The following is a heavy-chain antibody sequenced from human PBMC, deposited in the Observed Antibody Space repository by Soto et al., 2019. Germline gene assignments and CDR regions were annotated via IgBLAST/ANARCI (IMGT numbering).Heavy chain of an antibody. Sequence: GASVKVSCKASGFTFTSSAVQWVRQARGQRLEWIGWIVVGSGNTNYAQKFQERVTITRDMSTSTAYMELSSLRSEDTAVYYCAALRGYSYGYYYYYGMDVWGQGTTVTVSS. CDR2: IVVGSGNT. CDR1: GFTFTSSA. CDR3: AALRGYSYGYYYYYGMDV. J-gene: IGHJ6*02. D-gene: IGHD5-18*01. V-gene: IGHV1-58*01.